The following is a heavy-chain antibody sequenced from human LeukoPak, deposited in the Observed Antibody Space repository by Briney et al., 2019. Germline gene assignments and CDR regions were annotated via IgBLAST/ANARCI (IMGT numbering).Heavy chain of an antibody. Sequence: SQTLSLTCSVSGGSISISGFYWNWIRQLPGKGLEWIGYIYYSGSTYYNPSLKSRVTISVDTSKNQFSLKLSSVTAADTAVYYCASGYCSSTSCYTAVWGQGTTVTVSS. D-gene: IGHD2-2*02. CDR1: GGSISISGFY. CDR3: ASGYCSSTSCYTAV. CDR2: IYYSGST. V-gene: IGHV4-31*03. J-gene: IGHJ6*02.